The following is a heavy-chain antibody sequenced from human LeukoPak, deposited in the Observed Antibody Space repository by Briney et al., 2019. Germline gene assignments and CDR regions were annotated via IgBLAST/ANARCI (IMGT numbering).Heavy chain of an antibody. CDR1: GFTFSSYA. V-gene: IGHV3-23*01. Sequence: GGSLRLSCAASGFTFSSYATSWVRQAPGKGLEWVSAISGSGGSTYYADSVKSRFTISRDNSKNTLYLQMNSLRAEDTAVYYCAKSSYDSSGYYRPVDYWGQGTLVTVSS. J-gene: IGHJ4*02. CDR2: ISGSGGST. CDR3: AKSSYDSSGYYRPVDY. D-gene: IGHD3-22*01.